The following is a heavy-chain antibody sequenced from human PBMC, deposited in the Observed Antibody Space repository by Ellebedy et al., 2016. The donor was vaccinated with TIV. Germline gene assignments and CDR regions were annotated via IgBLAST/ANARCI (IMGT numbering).Heavy chain of an antibody. D-gene: IGHD2-15*01. CDR2: ISGSGGST. CDR3: AKDGDFTDSVVVVAASDAFDI. J-gene: IGHJ3*02. V-gene: IGHV3-23*01. CDR1: GFTFSSYA. Sequence: GESLKISCAASGFTFSSYAMDWVRQAPGKGLEWVSAISGSGGSTYYADSVKGRFTISRDNSKNTLYLQMNSLLAEDTAVDYCAKDGDFTDSVVVVAASDAFDIWGQGTMVTVSS.